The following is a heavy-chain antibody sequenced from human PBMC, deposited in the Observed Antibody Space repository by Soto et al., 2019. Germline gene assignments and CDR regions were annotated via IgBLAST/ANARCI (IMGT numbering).Heavy chain of an antibody. Sequence: EVQLVESGGGLVQPGGSLILSCAASGFTFSNYWMVWVRQAPRKGLVWVSRIIGDGLYTTYADSVKGRFTISRDNAKNTVYLQMNSLRVEDTAVYYCARGILGSGTDNDHWGQGTLVTVSS. CDR1: GFTFSNYW. J-gene: IGHJ4*02. CDR2: IIGDGLYT. CDR3: ARGILGSGTDNDH. D-gene: IGHD3-10*01. V-gene: IGHV3-74*03.